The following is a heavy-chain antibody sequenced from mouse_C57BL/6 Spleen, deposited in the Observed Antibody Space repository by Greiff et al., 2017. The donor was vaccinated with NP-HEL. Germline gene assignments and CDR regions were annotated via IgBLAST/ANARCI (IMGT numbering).Heavy chain of an antibody. J-gene: IGHJ2*01. V-gene: IGHV3-6*01. Sequence: EVQRVESGPGLVKPSQSLSLTCSVTGYSITSGYYWNWIRQFPGNKLEWMGYISYDGSNNYNPSLKNRISITRDTSKNQFFLKLNSVTTEDTATYYCARIYYGNYGYFDYWGQGTTLTVSS. CDR1: GYSITSGYY. CDR2: ISYDGSN. CDR3: ARIYYGNYGYFDY. D-gene: IGHD2-1*01.